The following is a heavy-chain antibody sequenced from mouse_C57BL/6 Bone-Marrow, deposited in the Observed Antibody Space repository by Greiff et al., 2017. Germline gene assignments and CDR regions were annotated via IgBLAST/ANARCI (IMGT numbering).Heavy chain of an antibody. V-gene: IGHV1-69*01. D-gene: IGHD1-1*01. CDR3: AKEVYYGSDYDWYFDV. CDR2: IDPSDSYT. CDR1: GYTFTSYW. J-gene: IGHJ1*03. Sequence: QVQLQQPGAELVMPGASVKLSCKASGYTFTSYWMHWVKQRPGQGLEWIGEIDPSDSYTNYNQKFKGKSTLTVDKSSSTAYMQLSSLTSEDSAVYYCAKEVYYGSDYDWYFDVWGTGTTVTVAA.